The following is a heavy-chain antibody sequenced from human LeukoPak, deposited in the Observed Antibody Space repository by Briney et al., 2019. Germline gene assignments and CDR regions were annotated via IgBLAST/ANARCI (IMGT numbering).Heavy chain of an antibody. Sequence: PGGSLRLSCTGSGFTFSSYEMTWVRQAPGKGLEWVSYISSGGSTIYYADSMKGRFTISRDNAKNSLSLQMNSLRAEDTAVYYCARLGYCTHGVCPLGTFDIWGQGTMVTVSS. J-gene: IGHJ3*02. CDR1: GFTFSSYE. V-gene: IGHV3-48*03. CDR3: ARLGYCTHGVCPLGTFDI. CDR2: ISSGGSTI. D-gene: IGHD2-8*01.